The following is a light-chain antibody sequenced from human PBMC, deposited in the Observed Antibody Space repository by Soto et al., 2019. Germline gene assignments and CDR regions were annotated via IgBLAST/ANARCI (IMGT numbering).Light chain of an antibody. CDR2: DAS. CDR1: QSISSA. V-gene: IGKV1-13*02. Sequence: TPWSQCPSPLSAPVGDRVTLTRRASQSISSALAWYQQKPGKAPNLLIYDASSLESGVPSRFSGSGSGTEFTLTISSLQPDDFATYYCQQFNGFSRTLGQGTKVDI. CDR3: QQFNGFSRT. J-gene: IGKJ1*01.